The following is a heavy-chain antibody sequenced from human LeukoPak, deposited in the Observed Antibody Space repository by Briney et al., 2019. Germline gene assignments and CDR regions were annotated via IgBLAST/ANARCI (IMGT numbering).Heavy chain of an antibody. CDR1: GFIFSSYG. J-gene: IGHJ4*02. V-gene: IGHV3-33*08. CDR3: ARDDPYGSGSYPNY. D-gene: IGHD3-10*01. Sequence: GGSLRLSCAASGFIFSSYGMHWVRQAPGKGLEWVAVIWYDGSNKYYADSVKGRFTISRDNSKNTLYLQMNSLRAEDTAVYYCARDDPYGSGSYPNYWGQGTLVTVSS. CDR2: IWYDGSNK.